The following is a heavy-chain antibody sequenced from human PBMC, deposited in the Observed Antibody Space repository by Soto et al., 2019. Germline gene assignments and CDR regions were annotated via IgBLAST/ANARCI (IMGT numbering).Heavy chain of an antibody. Sequence: GASVKVSCKASGGTFSSYAISWVRQAPGQGLEWMGGIIPIFGTANYAQKFQGRVAITADESTSTAYMELSSLRSEDTAVYYCAREGEPDTAMAGSSDFCGQGILVTVSS. V-gene: IGHV1-69*13. CDR1: GGTFSSYA. D-gene: IGHD5-18*01. CDR2: IIPIFGTA. CDR3: AREGEPDTAMAGSSDF. J-gene: IGHJ4*02.